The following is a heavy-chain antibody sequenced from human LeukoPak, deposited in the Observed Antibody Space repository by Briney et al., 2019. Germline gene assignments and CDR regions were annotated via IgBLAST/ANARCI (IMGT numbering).Heavy chain of an antibody. V-gene: IGHV1-8*01. J-gene: IGHJ2*01. CDR3: ARGAVTTAVHWHFSL. CDR1: GYTFINYY. D-gene: IGHD4-17*01. Sequence: ASVKVSCKASGYTFINYYISWVRQATGQGLEWMGWMNPAGDDAGYAQKFQGRMTLTRDTSVSTVYMELDSLTSEDTAVYYCARGAVTTAVHWHFSLWGRGTLVTVSS. CDR2: MNPAGDDA.